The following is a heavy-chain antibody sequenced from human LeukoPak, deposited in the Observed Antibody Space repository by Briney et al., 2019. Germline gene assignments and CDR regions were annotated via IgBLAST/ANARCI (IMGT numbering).Heavy chain of an antibody. CDR3: ARGHYSSGWYEDDAFDI. CDR1: GGSISSYY. CDR2: IYTSGST. V-gene: IGHV4-4*07. Sequence: KPSETLSLTCTVSGGSISSYYWSWIRQPAGKGLEWIGRIYTSGSTNYNPSLKSRVTMSVDTSKNQFSLKLSSVTAADTAVHYCARGHYSSGWYEDDAFDIWGQGTMVAVSS. D-gene: IGHD6-19*01. J-gene: IGHJ3*02.